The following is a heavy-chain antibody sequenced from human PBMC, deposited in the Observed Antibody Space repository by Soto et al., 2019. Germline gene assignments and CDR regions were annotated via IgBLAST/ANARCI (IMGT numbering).Heavy chain of an antibody. D-gene: IGHD6-19*01. CDR3: AKDRKGSSGWYDLDY. Sequence: EVQLVESGGGLVQPGRSLRLSCVASGFTFDDYAMEWVRQVPGKGLEWVSGISWNSGTIAYADSVKGRFTVSRDNTENSLYSEMNSLRPEDTALYYCAKDRKGSSGWYDLDYWGQGTLVTVSS. CDR2: ISWNSGTI. J-gene: IGHJ4*02. CDR1: GFTFDDYA. V-gene: IGHV3-9*01.